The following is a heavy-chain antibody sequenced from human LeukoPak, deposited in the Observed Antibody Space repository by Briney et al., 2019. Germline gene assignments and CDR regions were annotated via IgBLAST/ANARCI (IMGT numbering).Heavy chain of an antibody. CDR2: TYYRSKWYN. J-gene: IGHJ4*02. Sequence: SQTLSLTFAISGDSVSSKSAAWNWIRQSPSRGLEWLGRTYYRSKWYNDYEISVKSRITINQDTSNNQFSLQLNSVTPEDTAVYYGARGVWSIFDYWGQGALVTVSS. V-gene: IGHV6-1*01. CDR3: ARGVWSIFDY. D-gene: IGHD3-10*01. CDR1: GDSVSSKSAA.